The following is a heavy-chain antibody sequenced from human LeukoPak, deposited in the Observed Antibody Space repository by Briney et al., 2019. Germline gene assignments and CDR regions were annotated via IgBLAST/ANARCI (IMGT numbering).Heavy chain of an antibody. CDR2: VYNTVTT. J-gene: IGHJ4*02. Sequence: PSETPSLTCSVSGVSTTNNYWIWLRQPPGKGREGFGYVYNTVTTNYNPSLKSRLTMSLDTSKNQFPLKLSSVTAADTAVYYCARVSFYGSGSMFVDYWGPGTLVTVSS. CDR1: GVSTTNNY. V-gene: IGHV4-59*01. CDR3: ARVSFYGSGSMFVDY. D-gene: IGHD3-10*01.